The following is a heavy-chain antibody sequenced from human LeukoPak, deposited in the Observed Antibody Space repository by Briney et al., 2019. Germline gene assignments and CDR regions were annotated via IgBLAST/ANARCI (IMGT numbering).Heavy chain of an antibody. Sequence: GSLRLSCAASGFTFSSYGMSWVRQAPGKGLEWVSAISGSGGSTYYADSVKGRLTISRDNSKNTVYLQMNSLRAEDTAVYYCAKMGVIGYFDWLSLGDYWGQGTLVTVSS. D-gene: IGHD3-9*01. CDR3: AKMGVIGYFDWLSLGDY. J-gene: IGHJ4*02. CDR2: ISGSGGST. V-gene: IGHV3-23*01. CDR1: GFTFSSYG.